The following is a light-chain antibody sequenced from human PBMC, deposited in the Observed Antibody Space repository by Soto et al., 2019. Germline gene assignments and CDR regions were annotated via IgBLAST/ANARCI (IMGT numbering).Light chain of an antibody. Sequence: QSALTQPASVSGSPGQSITISCTGTSSDVGGYNYVSWYQDRPGKAPKLMIYDVSNRPSGVSNRFSGSKSGNTASLTISGLQAEDEADYYCSSYTSTSTLFVFGTGTKLTVL. CDR1: SSDVGGYNY. CDR2: DVS. J-gene: IGLJ1*01. V-gene: IGLV2-14*03. CDR3: SSYTSTSTLFV.